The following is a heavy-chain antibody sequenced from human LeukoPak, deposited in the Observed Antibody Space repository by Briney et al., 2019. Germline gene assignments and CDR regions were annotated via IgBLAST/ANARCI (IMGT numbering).Heavy chain of an antibody. CDR2: VIPIFGTA. V-gene: IGHV1-69*01. Sequence: ASVKVSCKASGGTVSSYAISWVRQAPGQGLEWMGGVIPIFGTANYAQKFQGRVTITADESTSTAYMELSSLRSEDTAVYYCARNYDILTGYYPLDYWGQGTLVTVSS. D-gene: IGHD3-9*01. J-gene: IGHJ4*02. CDR1: GGTVSSYA. CDR3: ARNYDILTGYYPLDY.